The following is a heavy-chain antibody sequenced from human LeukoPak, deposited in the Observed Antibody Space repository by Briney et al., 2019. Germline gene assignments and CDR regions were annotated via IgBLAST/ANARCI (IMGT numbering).Heavy chain of an antibody. J-gene: IGHJ6*03. Sequence: SETLSLTCTVSGDSISSYYWSWIRPPPGKGLEWIGYIYTRGTTNYNPSLRSRVTISVDTSENQFSLKLSSVTAADTAVYYCARILRYPFYMDVWGKGTTVTVSS. CDR3: ARILRYPFYMDV. CDR2: IYTRGTT. D-gene: IGHD3-9*01. V-gene: IGHV4-4*09. CDR1: GDSISSYY.